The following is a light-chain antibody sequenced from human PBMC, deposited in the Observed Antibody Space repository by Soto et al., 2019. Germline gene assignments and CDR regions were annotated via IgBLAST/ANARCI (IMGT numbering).Light chain of an antibody. CDR2: EVS. Sequence: QSALTQPASVSGSPGQTITISCTGNSSDVGGYNYVSWYQQHPGKAPKLMIYEVSNRPSGVSNRFSGSKSGNTASLTISGLQAEDEADYYCSSYTSGSTRVFGGGTKLTVL. V-gene: IGLV2-14*01. CDR1: SSDVGGYNY. J-gene: IGLJ3*02. CDR3: SSYTSGSTRV.